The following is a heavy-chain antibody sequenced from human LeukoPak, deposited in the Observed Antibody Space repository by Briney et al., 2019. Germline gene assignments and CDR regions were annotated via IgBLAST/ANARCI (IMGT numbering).Heavy chain of an antibody. D-gene: IGHD2-15*01. V-gene: IGHV3-7*05. CDR1: GFTFSSYW. J-gene: IGHJ4*02. CDR2: IKEDGSEK. Sequence: GESLKISCAASGFTFSSYWMSWVRQAPGKGLEWVANIKEDGSEKYYVDSVKGRFTISRDNAKKSLYLQMNSLRAEDTAVYYCARDHGYCSGGTCYNTFDYWGQGTLVTVSS. CDR3: ARDHGYCSGGTCYNTFDY.